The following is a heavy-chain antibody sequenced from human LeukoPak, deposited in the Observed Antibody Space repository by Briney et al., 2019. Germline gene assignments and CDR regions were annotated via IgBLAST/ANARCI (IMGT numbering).Heavy chain of an antibody. Sequence: PGRSLRLSCAASGFTFSSYGMHWVRQAPGKGLEWVAFIRPDGDNKYYADSVKGRFTISRDNSKNTLYLQMNSLRAEDTAVHYCARARRSGGITLIRGVKDRGWFDSWGQGTLVTVSS. CDR2: IRPDGDNK. CDR3: ARARRSGGITLIRGVKDRGWFDS. CDR1: GFTFSSYG. V-gene: IGHV3-30*02. J-gene: IGHJ5*01. D-gene: IGHD3-10*01.